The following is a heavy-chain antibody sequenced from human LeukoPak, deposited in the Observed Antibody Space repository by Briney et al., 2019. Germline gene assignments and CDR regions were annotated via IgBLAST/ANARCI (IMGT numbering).Heavy chain of an antibody. D-gene: IGHD4-11*01. V-gene: IGHV3-30*02. CDR1: GFTFSSYG. Sequence: GGSLRLSCAASGFTFSSYGMHWVRQAPGKGLEWVAFIRYDGSNKYYADSVKGRFTISRDNSKNTLYLQMNSLRAEDTAVYYCAKNTVTTPLVDYWGQGTLVTVSS. CDR2: IRYDGSNK. J-gene: IGHJ4*02. CDR3: AKNTVTTPLVDY.